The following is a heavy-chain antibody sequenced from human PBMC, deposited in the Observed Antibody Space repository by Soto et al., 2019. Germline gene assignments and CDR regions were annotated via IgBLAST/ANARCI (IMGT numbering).Heavy chain of an antibody. CDR1: GYTFTGYY. D-gene: IGHD3-10*01. V-gene: IGHV1-2*02. J-gene: IGHJ4*02. CDR2: INPNSGGT. CDR3: ARVVMNLWFGDSDY. Sequence: ASVKVSCKASGYTFTGYYMHWVRQAPGQGLEWMGWINPNSGGTNYAQKFQGRVTMTRDTSISTAYKELSRLRSDDTAVYCCARVVMNLWFGDSDYWGQGTLVTVSS.